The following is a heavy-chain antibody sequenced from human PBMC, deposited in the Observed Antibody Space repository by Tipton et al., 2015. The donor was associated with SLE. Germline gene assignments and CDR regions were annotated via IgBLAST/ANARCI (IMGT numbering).Heavy chain of an antibody. J-gene: IGHJ6*03. D-gene: IGHD3-10*01. CDR1: GGSISSHY. CDR2: IYYSGST. CDR3: ARSSATGFYYMDV. V-gene: IGHV4-59*11. Sequence: TLSLTCTVSGGSISSHYWSWIRQPPGKGLEWIGYIYYSGSTNYNPSLKSRVTISVDTSKNEFSLKLSSVTAADTAVYYCARSSATGFYYMDVWGKGTTVTVSS.